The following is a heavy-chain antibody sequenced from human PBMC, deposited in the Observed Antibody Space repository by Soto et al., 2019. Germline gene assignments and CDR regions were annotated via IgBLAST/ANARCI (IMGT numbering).Heavy chain of an antibody. CDR1: GFTFSSYA. J-gene: IGHJ4*02. CDR2: ISGGGITT. Sequence: PGGSLRLSCEVSGFTFSSYAMSWVRQAPGKGLEWVSAISGGGITTHYADSVKGRFTISRDNSNKTLYLQMNSLRVEDTAVYYCSQVPVAGLGYWGQGTLVTVSS. D-gene: IGHD6-19*01. CDR3: SQVPVAGLGY. V-gene: IGHV3-23*01.